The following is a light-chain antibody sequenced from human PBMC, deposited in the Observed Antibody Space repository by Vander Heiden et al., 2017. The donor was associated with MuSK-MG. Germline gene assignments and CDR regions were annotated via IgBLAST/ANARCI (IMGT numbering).Light chain of an antibody. V-gene: IGKV1-39*01. CDR1: QSISSY. J-gene: IGKJ1*01. Sequence: DIQMPQSPSSLSASVGDRVTITCRASQSISSYLNWYQQKPGKAPKLLIYAASSLQSGVPSRFSGSGSGTDFTLTISRLQPEDFATYYCQQCESTPRTFGQGTKVEIK. CDR2: AAS. CDR3: QQCESTPRT.